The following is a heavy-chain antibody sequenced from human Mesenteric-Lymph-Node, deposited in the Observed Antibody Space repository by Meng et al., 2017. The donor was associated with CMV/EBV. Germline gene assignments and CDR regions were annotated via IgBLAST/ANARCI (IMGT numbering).Heavy chain of an antibody. CDR1: GFSVSSSY. D-gene: IGHD2/OR15-2a*01. V-gene: IGHV3-53*01. J-gene: IGHJ5*02. CDR2: TYSSGSS. CDR3: ARDGAVSNTYLT. Sequence: GESLKISCEGFGFSVSSSYISWVRQPPGKGLEWVSVTYSSGSSYFAPSVKGRFTVSRDNSKNTLYLQMNSLRVDDSAVYFCARDGAVSNTYLTWGQGTLVTVSS.